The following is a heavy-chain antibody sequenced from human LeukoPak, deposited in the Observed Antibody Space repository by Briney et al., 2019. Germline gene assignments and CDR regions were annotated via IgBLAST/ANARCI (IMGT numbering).Heavy chain of an antibody. D-gene: IGHD3-22*01. Sequence: NSSETLSLTCTVSGGSISSYYWSWIRQPVGKGLEWIGRIYTSGSTNYNPSLKSRVTMSVDTSKNQFSLKLSSVTAADTAVYYCARVPRYYYDSEDYWGQGTLVTVSS. CDR3: ARVPRYYYDSEDY. V-gene: IGHV4-4*07. CDR2: IYTSGST. CDR1: GGSISSYY. J-gene: IGHJ4*02.